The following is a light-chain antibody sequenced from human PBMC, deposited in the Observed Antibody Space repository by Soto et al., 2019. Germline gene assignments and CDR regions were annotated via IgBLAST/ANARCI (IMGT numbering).Light chain of an antibody. CDR1: QGISSY. Sequence: DIQLTQSPSFLSASVGDRVTITCRASQGISSYLAWYQQKPGKAPKHLIYAASTLQSGVPSRFSGSGSGTEFTLTINSLQPEDFATYYCQQLNSYPITFGQGTRLEIK. CDR3: QQLNSYPIT. CDR2: AAS. V-gene: IGKV1-9*01. J-gene: IGKJ5*01.